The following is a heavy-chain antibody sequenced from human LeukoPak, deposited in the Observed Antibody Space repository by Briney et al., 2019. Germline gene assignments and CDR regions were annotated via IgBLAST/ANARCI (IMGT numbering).Heavy chain of an antibody. J-gene: IGHJ4*02. CDR1: GYTFTSYD. CDR2: MNPNSGNT. CDR3: ARVTQGSSWYRN. V-gene: IGHV1-8*01. Sequence: ASVKVSCKASGYTFTSYDINWVRQATGQGLEWMGWMNPNSGNTGYAQKFQGRVTMTRNTSISTAYMELRSLRSDDTAVYYCARVTQGSSWYRNWGQGTLVTVSS. D-gene: IGHD6-13*01.